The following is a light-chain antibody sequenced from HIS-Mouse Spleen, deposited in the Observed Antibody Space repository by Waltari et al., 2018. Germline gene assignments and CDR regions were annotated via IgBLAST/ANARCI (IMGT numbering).Light chain of an antibody. CDR1: ACPKKH. J-gene: IGLJ2*01. V-gene: IGLV3-10*01. CDR2: EDS. CDR3: YSTDSSGNHRV. Sequence: SYELTHPPSVSVSPGQTARTTCSGDACPKKHAHRYQQKSGQAPVLVIYEDSKRPSGIPERFSGSSSGTMATLTISGAQVEDEADYYCYSTDSSGNHRVFGGGTKLTVL.